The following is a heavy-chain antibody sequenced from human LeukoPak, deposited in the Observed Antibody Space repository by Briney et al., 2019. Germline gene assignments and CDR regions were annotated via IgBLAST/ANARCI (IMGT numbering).Heavy chain of an antibody. Sequence: PGGSLRLSCAASGFTFNSYSMNWVRQAPGKGLDWVSYISGSSSTMHYADSVKGRFTISRDNSKNTLYLQMNSLRAEDTAVYYCAKEARGDFDYWGQGTLVTVSS. D-gene: IGHD3-3*01. CDR1: GFTFNSYS. V-gene: IGHV3-48*01. CDR3: AKEARGDFDY. J-gene: IGHJ4*02. CDR2: ISGSSSTM.